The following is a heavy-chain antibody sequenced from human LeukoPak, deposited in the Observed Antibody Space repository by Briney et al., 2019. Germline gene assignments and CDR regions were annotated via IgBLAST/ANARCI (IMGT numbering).Heavy chain of an antibody. Sequence: SETLSLTCTVSGGSISSYYWSWIRQPAGKGLEWIGRIYTSGSTNYNPSLKGRVTMSVDTSKNQFSLKLNSVTAADTAVYYCARDGELGNYDYWGQGTLVTVSS. CDR2: IYTSGST. CDR3: ARDGELGNYDY. V-gene: IGHV4-4*07. CDR1: GGSISSYY. D-gene: IGHD7-27*01. J-gene: IGHJ4*02.